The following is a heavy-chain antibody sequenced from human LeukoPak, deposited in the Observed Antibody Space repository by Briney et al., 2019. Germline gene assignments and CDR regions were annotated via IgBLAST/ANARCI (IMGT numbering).Heavy chain of an antibody. D-gene: IGHD6-25*01. V-gene: IGHV3-30*18. CDR3: AKDRGGPNISGGYYGMDV. CDR2: ISYDGSNK. CDR1: RFTFSSYG. Sequence: GGSLRLSCAASRFTFSSYGMHWVRQAPGKGLEWVAVISYDGSNKYYADSLKGRFTISRDNSKNTLYLQMNSLTAEDTAVYYCAKDRGGPNISGGYYGMDVWGQGTTVTVSS. J-gene: IGHJ6*02.